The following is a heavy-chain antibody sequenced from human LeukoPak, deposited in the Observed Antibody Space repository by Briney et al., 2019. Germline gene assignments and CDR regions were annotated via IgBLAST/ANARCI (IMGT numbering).Heavy chain of an antibody. CDR1: GFTFSSYG. V-gene: IGHV3-30*18. Sequence: GGSLRLSCAASGFTFSSYGMHWVRQAPGKGLEWVAVISYDGGNKYYADSVKGLFTISRDNSKNTLYLQMNSLRAEDTAVYYCAKGELRYFDWLFHYYYGMDVWGQGTTVTVSS. D-gene: IGHD3-9*01. J-gene: IGHJ6*02. CDR3: AKGELRYFDWLFHYYYGMDV. CDR2: ISYDGGNK.